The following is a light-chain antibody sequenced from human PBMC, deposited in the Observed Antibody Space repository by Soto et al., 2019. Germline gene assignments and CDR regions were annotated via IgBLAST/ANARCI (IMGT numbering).Light chain of an antibody. CDR1: SSNIASNT. CDR2: SNN. CDR3: AAWDDSLNGLV. J-gene: IGLJ7*01. V-gene: IGLV1-44*01. Sequence: QSVLTQPPSASGTPGQRVTISCSGSSSNIASNTVNWYQQLPGTAPKLLIYSNNQRPSGVPDRFSGSKSGTSASLAISGLQSEDEADYYCAAWDDSLNGLVLGGGTQLTVL.